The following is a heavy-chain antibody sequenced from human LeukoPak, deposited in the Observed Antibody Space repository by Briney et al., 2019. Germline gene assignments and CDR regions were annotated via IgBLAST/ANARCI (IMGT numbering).Heavy chain of an antibody. CDR2: IYTTGTT. Sequence: SETLSLTCTVSGGSISSYYWGWVRQPAGKGLEWLGRIYTTGTTHFNPALRSRLTMSVDTSKNQFSLKLTSVTAADTAVYFCARQGYTASYYFLDFWSQGTLVTVSS. V-gene: IGHV4-4*07. CDR1: GGSISSYY. CDR3: ARQGYTASYYFLDF. D-gene: IGHD1-26*01. J-gene: IGHJ4*02.